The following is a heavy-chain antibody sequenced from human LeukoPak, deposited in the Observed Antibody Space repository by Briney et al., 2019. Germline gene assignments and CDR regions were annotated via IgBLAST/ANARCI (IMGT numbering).Heavy chain of an antibody. D-gene: IGHD3-22*01. J-gene: IGHJ3*02. Sequence: GGSLRLSCAASGFTFSSYEMNWVRQAPGKGLEWVSYISSSGSTIYYADSVKGRFTISRGNAKNSLYLQMNSLRAEDTAVYYCASYYDSSGYHDIWGQGTMVTVSS. CDR1: GFTFSSYE. CDR2: ISSSGSTI. CDR3: ASYYDSSGYHDI. V-gene: IGHV3-48*03.